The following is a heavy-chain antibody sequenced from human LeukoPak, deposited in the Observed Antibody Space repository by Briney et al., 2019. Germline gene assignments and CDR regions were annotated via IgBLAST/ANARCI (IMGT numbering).Heavy chain of an antibody. CDR2: INSEGSTI. V-gene: IGHV3-74*01. CDR3: ARISSDSIFYYDH. D-gene: IGHD3-22*01. J-gene: IGHJ4*02. Sequence: PGVSLRLSCAGSGITFSTYWMHWVHQAPGKGLVWVSRINSEGSTISYADSVKGRFTISRDNAKNTLFLQMNSLRAEDTAVYYCARISSDSIFYYDHWGQGTLITVSS. CDR1: GITFSTYW.